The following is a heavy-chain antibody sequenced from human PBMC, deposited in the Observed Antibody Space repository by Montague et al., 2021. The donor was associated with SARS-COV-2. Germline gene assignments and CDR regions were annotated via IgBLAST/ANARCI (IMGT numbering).Heavy chain of an antibody. CDR2: IHHTGTT. CDR3: ARGLVSSICAVFDT. Sequence: TLSLTCTVSGGSISSSGYYWSWIRHHPGKGLDWIGYIHHTGTTHYNPSLKSRITILVDTSKNQFSLKLRSVTAADSAIYYCARGLVSSICAVFDTWAQGTLVTVSS. J-gene: IGHJ5*02. CDR1: GGSISSSGYY. V-gene: IGHV4-31*03. D-gene: IGHD3-3*01.